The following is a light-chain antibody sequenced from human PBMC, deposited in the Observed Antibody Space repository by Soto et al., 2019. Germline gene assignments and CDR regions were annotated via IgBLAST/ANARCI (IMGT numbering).Light chain of an antibody. CDR3: QQLNSYPIT. J-gene: IGKJ5*01. V-gene: IGKV1-9*01. CDR2: AAS. Sequence: DIQFTQSPSFLSASVGDRVTITCRASQGISSYVAWYQQKAGKAPKLLIYAASTLQSGVPSRFSGSGSGTEFTLTISSLQPEDFATYYCQQLNSYPITFGQGTRLEIK. CDR1: QGISSY.